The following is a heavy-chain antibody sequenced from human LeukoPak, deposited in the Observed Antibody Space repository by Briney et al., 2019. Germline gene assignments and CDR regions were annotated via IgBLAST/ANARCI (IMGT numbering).Heavy chain of an antibody. V-gene: IGHV4-59*01. D-gene: IGHD3-10*01. J-gene: IGHJ3*02. CDR1: GGSISSDF. CDR3: ARDRPLGTGDVFDI. CDR2: IHYSAST. Sequence: PSETLSLTCTVSGGSISSDFWSWIRQSPGKGLKWIGYIHYSASTNYNPSLKSRVTISVDTSKNQFSLRLSSVTAADTAVYYCARDRPLGTGDVFDIWGQGTMVTVSS.